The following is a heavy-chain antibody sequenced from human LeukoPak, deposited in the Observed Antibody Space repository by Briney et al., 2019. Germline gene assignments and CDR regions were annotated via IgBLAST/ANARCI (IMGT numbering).Heavy chain of an antibody. CDR2: INHSGGT. J-gene: IGHJ5*02. V-gene: IGHV4-34*01. CDR1: GFTFSSYE. Sequence: PGGSLRLSCVASGFTFSSYEMNWIRQPPGKRLEWIGEINHSGGTSYTPSLKSRLTMSVDTSKNQFSLRLNSVTAADTAVYYCARGSIADRLSSWGQGTLVTVSS. D-gene: IGHD6-6*01. CDR3: ARGSIADRLSS.